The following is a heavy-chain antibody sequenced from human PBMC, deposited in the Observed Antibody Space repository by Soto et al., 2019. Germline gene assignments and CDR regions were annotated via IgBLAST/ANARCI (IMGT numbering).Heavy chain of an antibody. Sequence: QVQLQESGPGLVKPSETLSLTCTVSGGSVSSGSYYWSWIRQPPGKGLEWIGYINYSGSTNYNPSLKSRVTISVDTSKNQFSLKLSSVTAADTAVYYCASGPGVPAAFDYWGQGTLVTVSS. CDR1: GGSVSSGSYY. D-gene: IGHD2-2*01. V-gene: IGHV4-61*01. CDR3: ASGPGVPAAFDY. J-gene: IGHJ4*02. CDR2: INYSGST.